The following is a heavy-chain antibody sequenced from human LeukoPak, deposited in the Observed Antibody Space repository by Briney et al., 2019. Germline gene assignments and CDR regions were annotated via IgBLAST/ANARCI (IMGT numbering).Heavy chain of an antibody. CDR2: ISSSGSTI. CDR3: ARDLQYYDILTGYPFYYYYYGMDV. CDR1: GFTFSSYE. V-gene: IGHV3-48*03. D-gene: IGHD3-9*01. Sequence: PGGSLRLSCAASGFTFSSYEMNWVRQAPGKGLEWVSYISSSGSTIYYADSVKGRFTIPRDNAKNSLYLQMNSLRAEDTAVYYCARDLQYYDILTGYPFYYYYYGMDVWGQGTTVTVSS. J-gene: IGHJ6*02.